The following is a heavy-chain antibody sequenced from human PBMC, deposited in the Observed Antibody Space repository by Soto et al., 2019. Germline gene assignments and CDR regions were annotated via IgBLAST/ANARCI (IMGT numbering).Heavy chain of an antibody. J-gene: IGHJ4*02. CDR3: TSGSITMVRGVIRDY. Sequence: ESGGGLVQPGRSLRLSCTASGFTFGDYAMSWVRQAPGKGLEWVGFIRSKAYGGTTEYAASVKGRFTISRDDSKSIAYLQMNSLKTEDTAVYYCTSGSITMVRGVIRDYWGQGTLVTVSS. CDR2: IRSKAYGGTT. CDR1: GFTFGDYA. D-gene: IGHD3-10*01. V-gene: IGHV3-49*04.